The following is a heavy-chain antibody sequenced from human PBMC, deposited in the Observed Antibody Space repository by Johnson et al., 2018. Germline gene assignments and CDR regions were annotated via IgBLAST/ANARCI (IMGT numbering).Heavy chain of an antibody. V-gene: IGHV3-7*01. Sequence: VQLVQSGGGLVQPGGSLRLSCAASGFTFSSSWMSWVRQAPGKGLEGVANIKQDGSEKYYVDSMKGRFTISRPNAKNSLYLQMNSLRAEDTAGYYCARPLSIPVDAFDIWGQGTMGTVSS. CDR2: IKQDGSEK. D-gene: IGHD2-2*02. CDR3: ARPLSIPVDAFDI. J-gene: IGHJ3*02. CDR1: GFTFSSSW.